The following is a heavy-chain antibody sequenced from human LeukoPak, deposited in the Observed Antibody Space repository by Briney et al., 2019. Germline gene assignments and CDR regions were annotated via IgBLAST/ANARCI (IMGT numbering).Heavy chain of an antibody. D-gene: IGHD3-22*01. Sequence: SGGSLRLSCAASGFTFSSYSMNWVRQAPGKGLEWISYISSSTGPIYYVGSVRGRFTISRDNAKNSLYLQMNSLRAEDTAVYYCARPFFYDSGGYYYWGPGTLVTVSS. CDR3: ARPFFYDSGGYYY. V-gene: IGHV3-48*01. CDR1: GFTFSSYS. J-gene: IGHJ4*02. CDR2: ISSSTGPI.